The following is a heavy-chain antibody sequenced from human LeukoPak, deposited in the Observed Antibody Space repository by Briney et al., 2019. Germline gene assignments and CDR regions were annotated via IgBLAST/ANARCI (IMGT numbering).Heavy chain of an antibody. V-gene: IGHV4-34*01. Sequence: SETLSLTCAVYGGSFSGYYWSWIRQPPGKGLEWIGEINHSGSTNYNPSLKSRVTISVDTSKNQFSLKLSSVTAADTAVYYCARDRFWGTVAGTSLAFDIWGQGTMVTVSS. CDR3: ARDRFWGTVAGTSLAFDI. CDR1: GGSFSGYY. D-gene: IGHD6-19*01. CDR2: INHSGST. J-gene: IGHJ3*02.